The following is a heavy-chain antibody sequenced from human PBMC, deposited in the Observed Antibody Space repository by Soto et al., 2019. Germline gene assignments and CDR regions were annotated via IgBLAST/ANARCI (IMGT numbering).Heavy chain of an antibody. CDR1: GFTFSSYG. CDR3: AREYQLVGRWFDP. D-gene: IGHD2-2*01. CDR2: IWYDGSNK. J-gene: IGHJ5*02. V-gene: IGHV3-33*01. Sequence: QVQLVESGGGVVQPGRSLRLSCAASGFTFSSYGMHWVRQAPGKGLEWVAVIWYDGSNKYYADSVKGRFTISRDNSKNTLYLQMNSLRAEDTAVYYCAREYQLVGRWFDPWGQGTLVTVSS.